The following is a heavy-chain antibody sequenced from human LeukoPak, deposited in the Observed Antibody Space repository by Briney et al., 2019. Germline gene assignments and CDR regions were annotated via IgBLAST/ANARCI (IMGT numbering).Heavy chain of an antibody. J-gene: IGHJ4*02. CDR2: ISSSSTTI. D-gene: IGHD1-26*01. CDR1: GFTFSSYS. CDR3: AREGVGTIGTRNLRFDY. Sequence: GGSLRLSCAASGFTFSSYSMNWVRQAPGKGLEWVSYISSSSTTIYYADSVKGRFTISKDNAKNSLYLQMNSLRAEDTAVYYCAREGVGTIGTRNLRFDYWGQGTLVTVSS. V-gene: IGHV3-48*01.